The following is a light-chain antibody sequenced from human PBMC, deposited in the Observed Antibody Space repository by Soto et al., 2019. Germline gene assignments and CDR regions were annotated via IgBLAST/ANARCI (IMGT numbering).Light chain of an antibody. CDR3: QHYDSLPIT. CDR1: QSISSSY. V-gene: IGKV3-20*01. J-gene: IGKJ5*01. Sequence: EIVLTQSPGTLSLSPGERATLSCRASQSISSSYLAWYQQKPGQAPRLLIYGASSRATGIPDRFSGSGSGTDFTLTISRLEPEDCAVFYCQHYDSLPITFGQGTRLEIK. CDR2: GAS.